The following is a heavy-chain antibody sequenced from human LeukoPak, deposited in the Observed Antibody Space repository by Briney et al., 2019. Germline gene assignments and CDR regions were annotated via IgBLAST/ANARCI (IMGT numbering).Heavy chain of an antibody. J-gene: IGHJ4*02. CDR1: GGSFSGYY. CDR2: INHSGST. D-gene: IGHD1-14*01. CDR3: ARLAEFIGY. V-gene: IGHV4-34*01. Sequence: SETLSLTCAVYGGSFSGYYWSWIRQPPGKGLEWIGEINHSGSTNYNPSLKSRVTISVDTSKNQFSLKLSSVTAADTAVYYCARLAEFIGYWGQGTLVTVPS.